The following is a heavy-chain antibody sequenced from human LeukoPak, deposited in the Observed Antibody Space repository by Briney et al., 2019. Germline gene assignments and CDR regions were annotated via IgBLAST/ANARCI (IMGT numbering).Heavy chain of an antibody. D-gene: IGHD3-22*01. CDR2: ISAYNGNT. CDR3: ARRTPDSSGYYLYGNWFDP. J-gene: IGHJ5*02. V-gene: IGHV1-18*01. Sequence: ASVKVSCKASGYTFTSYGISWVRQAPGQGLEWMGWISAYNGNTNYAQKLQGRVTMTTDTSTSTAYMELRSLRSDDTAVYYCARRTPDSSGYYLYGNWFDPWGQGTLVTVSS. CDR1: GYTFTSYG.